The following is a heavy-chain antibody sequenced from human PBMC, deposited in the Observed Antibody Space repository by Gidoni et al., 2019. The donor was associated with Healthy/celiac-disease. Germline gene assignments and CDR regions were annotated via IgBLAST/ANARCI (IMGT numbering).Heavy chain of an antibody. CDR2: ISGSCGST. J-gene: IGHJ4*02. D-gene: IGHD4-17*01. CDR1: GFPFSGYA. Sequence: EVQLLESGGGLVQPGGSLRLSCAASGFPFSGYAMISVRPSPGKGLEWVSAISGSCGSTYYADSVKGRFTISRDNSKNTLYLQMNSLRAEDTAVYYCAKEAFVGPGDYYFDYWGQGTLVTVSA. V-gene: IGHV3-23*01. CDR3: AKEAFVGPGDYYFDY.